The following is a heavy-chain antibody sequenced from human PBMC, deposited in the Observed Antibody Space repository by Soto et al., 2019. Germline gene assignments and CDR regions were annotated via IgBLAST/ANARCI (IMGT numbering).Heavy chain of an antibody. V-gene: IGHV3-30-3*01. J-gene: IGHJ4*02. CDR2: ISYDGSNK. CDR1: GFTFSSYA. CDR3: ARKDSVGELADFDY. D-gene: IGHD3-10*01. Sequence: QVQLVESGGGVVQPGRSLRLSCAASGFTFSSYAMHWVRQAPGKGLEWVAVISYDGSNKYYADSVKGRFTISRDNSKNTLYLQMNSLRAEDTAVYYCARKDSVGELADFDYWGQGTLVTVSS.